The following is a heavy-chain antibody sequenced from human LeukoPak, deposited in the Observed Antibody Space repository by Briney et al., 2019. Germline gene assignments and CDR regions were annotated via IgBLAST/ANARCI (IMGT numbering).Heavy chain of an antibody. Sequence: SVKVSCKASGGTFISYTISWVRQAPGQGLEWMGRIIPILGIANYAQKFQGRVTITADKSTSTAYMELSSLGSEDTAVYYCAISYYYDSSGYYLLLSDYWGQGTLVTVSS. CDR3: AISYYYDSSGYYLLLSDY. J-gene: IGHJ4*02. CDR1: GGTFISYT. V-gene: IGHV1-69*02. CDR2: IIPILGIA. D-gene: IGHD3-22*01.